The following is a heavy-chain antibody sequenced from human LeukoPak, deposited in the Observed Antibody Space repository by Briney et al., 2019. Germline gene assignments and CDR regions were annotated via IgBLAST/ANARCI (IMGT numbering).Heavy chain of an antibody. CDR2: IYHSGGT. CDR1: GGSISSPGYY. J-gene: IGHJ4*02. Sequence: PSQTLSLTCTVSGGSISSPGYYWTWIRQHPGKGLEWIGYIYHSGGTYYNPSLKSRVTISVDRSKNQFSLKLSSVTAADTAVYYCARVRAAAGTDYFDYWGQGTLVTVSS. CDR3: ARVRAAAGTDYFDY. V-gene: IGHV4-31*03. D-gene: IGHD6-13*01.